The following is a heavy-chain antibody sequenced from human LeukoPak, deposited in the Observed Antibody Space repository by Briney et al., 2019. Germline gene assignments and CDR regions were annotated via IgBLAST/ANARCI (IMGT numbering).Heavy chain of an antibody. V-gene: IGHV4-4*02. Sequence: SGTLSPTCAVSGGSISSSNWWSWVRQPPGKGLEWIGEIYHSGSTNYNPSLKSRVTISVDKSKNQFSLKLSSVTAADTAVYYCARDGGGSSGWFDPWGQGTLVTVSS. J-gene: IGHJ5*02. D-gene: IGHD6-6*01. CDR2: IYHSGST. CDR3: ARDGGGSSGWFDP. CDR1: GGSISSSNW.